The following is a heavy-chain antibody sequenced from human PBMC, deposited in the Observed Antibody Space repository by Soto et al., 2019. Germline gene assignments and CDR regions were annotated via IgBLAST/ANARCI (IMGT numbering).Heavy chain of an antibody. V-gene: IGHV1-69*13. CDR3: ASLIAAAGTWKALDY. D-gene: IGHD6-13*01. CDR2: IIPIFGTA. CDR1: GGTFSSYA. Sequence: SVKVSCKASGGTFSSYAISWVRQAPGQGLEWMGGIIPIFGTANYAQKFQGRVTITADESTSTAYVELSSLRSEDTAVYYCASLIAAAGTWKALDYWGQGTLVTVSS. J-gene: IGHJ4*02.